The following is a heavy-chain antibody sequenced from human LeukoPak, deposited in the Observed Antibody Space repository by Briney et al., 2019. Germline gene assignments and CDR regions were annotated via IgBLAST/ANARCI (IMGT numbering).Heavy chain of an antibody. CDR2: ISYDGSNK. CDR3: ARDLEVVPAAMVGY. J-gene: IGHJ4*02. D-gene: IGHD2-2*01. CDR1: GFTFSSYA. V-gene: IGHV3-30-3*01. Sequence: PGGSLRLSCAASGFTFSSYAMHWVRQAPGKGLEWVAVISYDGSNKYYADSVKGRSTISRDNSKNTLYLQMNSLRAEDTAVYYCARDLEVVPAAMVGYWGQGTLVTVSS.